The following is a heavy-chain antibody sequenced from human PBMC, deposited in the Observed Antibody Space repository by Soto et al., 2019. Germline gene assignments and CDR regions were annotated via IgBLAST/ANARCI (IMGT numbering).Heavy chain of an antibody. V-gene: IGHV1-69*13. Sequence: ASVKVSCKASGGTFSIYAISWVLQAPGQGLEWMGGIIPIFGTANYAQKFQARVTIPADESTRTAYMDLSSLRSDDTAVRYCASPSSRPLAAWGQGTLVPVSS. CDR1: GGTFSIYA. J-gene: IGHJ5*02. CDR2: IIPIFGTA. D-gene: IGHD2-2*01. CDR3: ASPSSRPLAA.